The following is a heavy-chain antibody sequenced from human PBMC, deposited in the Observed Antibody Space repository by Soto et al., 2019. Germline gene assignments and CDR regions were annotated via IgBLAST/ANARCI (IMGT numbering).Heavy chain of an antibody. Sequence: QITLKESGPMLVKPTQTLTLTCTFSGFSLTTPGAGVGWIRQPPGKALEWLALIYWNDDKRYSPSLKSRLTITKDTSKNQVVLIMTNMDPVDTATYYCAHRGYGDYPRDNWFDPWGQGVPVIVSS. J-gene: IGHJ5*02. CDR1: GFSLTTPGAG. D-gene: IGHD4-17*01. V-gene: IGHV2-5*01. CDR3: AHRGYGDYPRDNWFDP. CDR2: IYWNDDK.